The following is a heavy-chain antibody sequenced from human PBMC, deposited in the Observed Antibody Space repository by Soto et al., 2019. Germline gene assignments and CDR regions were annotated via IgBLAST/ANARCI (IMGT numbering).Heavy chain of an antibody. CDR2: IYYSGST. CDR1: GGSISSGGYY. D-gene: IGHD3-22*01. J-gene: IGHJ5*02. V-gene: IGHV4-31*03. CDR3: AISSGYADWFDP. Sequence: KPSETLSLTCTVSGGSISSGGYYWSWIRQHPGKGLEWIGYIYYSGSTYYNPSLKSRVTISVDTSKNQFSLKLRSVTAADTAVYYCAISSGYADWFDPWGQGTLVTVSS.